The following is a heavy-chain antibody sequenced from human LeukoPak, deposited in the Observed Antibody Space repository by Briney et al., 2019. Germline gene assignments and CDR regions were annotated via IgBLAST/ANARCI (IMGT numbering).Heavy chain of an antibody. V-gene: IGHV3-21*01. CDR2: ISSSSDYI. D-gene: IGHD3-3*01. Sequence: PGGSLRLSCAASGFTFNNYIMNWVCQAPGKGLEWVSSISSSSDYIYYADSVKGRFTISRDNAKNSLYLQMNSLRAEDMAVYYCAGHFGAWHYFDYWGQGTLVTVSS. CDR3: AGHFGAWHYFDY. CDR1: GFTFNNYI. J-gene: IGHJ4*02.